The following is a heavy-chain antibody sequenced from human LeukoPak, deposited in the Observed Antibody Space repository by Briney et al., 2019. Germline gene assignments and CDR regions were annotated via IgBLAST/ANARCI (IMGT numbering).Heavy chain of an antibody. CDR1: GYTFTGYY. V-gene: IGHV1-2*04. Sequence: GASVKVSCKASGYTFTGYYMHWVRQAPGQGLEWMGWINPNSGGTNYAQKFQGWVTMTRETSISTAYMELRRLRSDDTAVYYCARDNRGGYCSGGSCYSYGMDVWGKGTTVTVSS. CDR2: INPNSGGT. J-gene: IGHJ6*04. CDR3: ARDNRGGYCSGGSCYSYGMDV. D-gene: IGHD2-15*01.